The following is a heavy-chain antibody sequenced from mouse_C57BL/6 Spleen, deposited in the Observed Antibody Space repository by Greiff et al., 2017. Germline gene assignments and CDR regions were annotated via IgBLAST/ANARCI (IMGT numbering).Heavy chain of an antibody. CDR3: ARGGNYDYDVPYAMDY. CDR2: ISSGSSTI. CDR1: GFTFSDYG. J-gene: IGHJ4*01. V-gene: IGHV5-17*01. D-gene: IGHD2-4*01. Sequence: EVMLVESGGGLVKPGGSLKLSCAASGFTFSDYGMHWVRQAPEKGLEWVAYISSGSSTIYYADTVKGRFPISRDNAKNALFLQMTSLRSEDTAMYYCARGGNYDYDVPYAMDYWGQGTSVTVSS.